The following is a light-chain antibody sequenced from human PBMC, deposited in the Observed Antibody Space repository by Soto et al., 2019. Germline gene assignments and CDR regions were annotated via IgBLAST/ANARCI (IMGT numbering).Light chain of an antibody. J-gene: IGKJ4*01. Sequence: DIPMTQSPSSLSASVGARVTVTCQASQDLSNSFTWYQHKPGEAPRLLLYAASNLEAGVPSRFSGSGSGTHFTFTISSLQPEEIATYYCQQYEDLSARTFGGGTKGE. CDR3: QQYEDLSART. CDR1: QDLSNS. V-gene: IGKV1-33*01. CDR2: AAS.